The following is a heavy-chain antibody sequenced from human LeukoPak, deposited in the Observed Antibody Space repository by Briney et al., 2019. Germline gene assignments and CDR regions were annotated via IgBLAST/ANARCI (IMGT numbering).Heavy chain of an antibody. CDR1: GYTFTGYY. CDR3: ARAIGRLVPAAASY. Sequence: ASVKVSCKASGYTFTGYYMHWVRQAPGQGLEWMGWINPNSGGTNYAQRFQGRVTMTRDTSISTAYMELSRLRSDDTAVYYCARAIGRLVPAAASYWGQGTLVTVSS. V-gene: IGHV1-2*02. D-gene: IGHD2-2*01. J-gene: IGHJ4*02. CDR2: INPNSGGT.